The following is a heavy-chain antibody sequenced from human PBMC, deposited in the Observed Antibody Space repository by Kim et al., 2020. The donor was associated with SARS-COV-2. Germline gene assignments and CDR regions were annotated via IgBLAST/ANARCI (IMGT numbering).Heavy chain of an antibody. J-gene: IGHJ4*02. CDR3: TTAFEY. V-gene: IGHV3-74*01. CDR2: NVGPHT. Sequence: NVGPHTYDADAVSGRFTNSRDNAKNTVYLQMNSLGAEDTAVYYCTTAFEYWGQGALVTVSS.